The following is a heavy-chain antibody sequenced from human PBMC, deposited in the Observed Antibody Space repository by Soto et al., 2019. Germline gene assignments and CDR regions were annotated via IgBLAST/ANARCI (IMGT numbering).Heavy chain of an antibody. CDR1: GDSVSSSSVT. CDR2: TYYRSKWFN. J-gene: IGHJ5*01. Sequence: SQTLSLTCAISGDSVSSSSVTWNWIRQSPSRGLEWLGRTYYRSKWFNDYAESVKSRITINPDTSKNQFSLHLNSVTPEDTAVYYCVRLIGNSWLDFWGQGTLVTVYS. V-gene: IGHV6-1*01. D-gene: IGHD1-26*01. CDR3: VRLIGNSWLDF.